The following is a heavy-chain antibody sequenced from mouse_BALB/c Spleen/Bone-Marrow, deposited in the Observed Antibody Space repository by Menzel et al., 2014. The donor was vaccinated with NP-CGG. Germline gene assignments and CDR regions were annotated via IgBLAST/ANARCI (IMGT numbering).Heavy chain of an antibody. V-gene: IGHV1-5*01. J-gene: IGHJ2*01. CDR3: TTLARNNFDY. D-gene: IGHD3-1*01. CDR2: IYPGNSDT. CDR1: GYTFSNYW. Sequence: EVKLQESGTVLARPGAAVKMSCKASGYTFSNYWMHWVKQRPGQGLEWIGTIYPGNSDTTYNQNFKGKAKLTAVTSTSTAYMELSSLTNEDSAVYYCTTLARNNFDYWGQGTTLTVSS.